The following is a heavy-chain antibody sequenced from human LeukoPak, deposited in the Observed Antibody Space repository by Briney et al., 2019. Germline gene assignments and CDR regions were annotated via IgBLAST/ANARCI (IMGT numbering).Heavy chain of an antibody. V-gene: IGHV3-64*01. CDR2: NSNNGGST. J-gene: IGHJ4*02. CDR3: ARGGIVGATCHY. Sequence: GGSLRLSCAASGFTFSDYAMHWVRQAPGKGLEYVSSNSNNGGSTYYANSVKGRFPISRDNAKNSLYLQMNSRRAEDTAVYYCARGGIVGATCHYWRQGTLVTVSS. CDR1: GFTFSDYA. D-gene: IGHD1-26*01.